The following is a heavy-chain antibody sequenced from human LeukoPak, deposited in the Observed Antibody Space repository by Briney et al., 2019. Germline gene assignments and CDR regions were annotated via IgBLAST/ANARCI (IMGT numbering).Heavy chain of an antibody. CDR1: GFTFGDYL. J-gene: IGHJ4*02. D-gene: IGHD6-19*01. CDR2: ISGGTT. CDR3: SRGSGWLSVY. Sequence: GGSLRFSCTASGFTFGDYLMSWFRQAPGKGLEWIGFISGGTTEYAASVKGRFTISRDDSTSIAYLQMNSLTTEDTAVYYCSRGSGWLSVYWGQGTLVTVSS. V-gene: IGHV3-49*03.